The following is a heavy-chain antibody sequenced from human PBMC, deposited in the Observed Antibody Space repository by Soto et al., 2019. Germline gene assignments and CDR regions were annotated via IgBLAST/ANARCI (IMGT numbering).Heavy chain of an antibody. CDR1: GGTFSSYA. V-gene: IGHV1-69*01. D-gene: IGHD2-2*02. CDR2: IIPIFGTA. Sequence: QVQLVQSGAEVKKPGSSVKVSCKASGGTFSSYAISWVRQAPGQGLEWMGGIIPIFGTANYAQKFQGRVTITADESTSTAYMQLSSLRSEDTAVYYCATIIGYCSSTSCYSLGNLDYWGQGTLVTVSS. CDR3: ATIIGYCSSTSCYSLGNLDY. J-gene: IGHJ4*02.